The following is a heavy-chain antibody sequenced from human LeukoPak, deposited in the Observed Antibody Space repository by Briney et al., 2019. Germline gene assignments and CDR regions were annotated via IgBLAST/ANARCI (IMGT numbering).Heavy chain of an antibody. CDR2: IYYSGST. Sequence: PSETLSLTCTVSGGSISSSSYYWGWIRQPPGKGLEWIGSIYYSGSTNYNPSLKSRVTISVDTSKNQFSLKLDSVTAADTAVYYCARVAYYYDSSAYVYYFDYWGQGTLVTVSS. J-gene: IGHJ4*02. V-gene: IGHV4-39*07. D-gene: IGHD3-22*01. CDR3: ARVAYYYDSSAYVYYFDY. CDR1: GGSISSSSYY.